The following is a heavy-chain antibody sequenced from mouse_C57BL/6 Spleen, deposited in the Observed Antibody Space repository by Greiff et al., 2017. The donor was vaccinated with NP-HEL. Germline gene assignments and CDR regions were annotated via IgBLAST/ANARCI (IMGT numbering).Heavy chain of an antibody. Sequence: EVKVVESGGGLVKPGGSLKLSCAASGFTFSSYAMSWVRQTPEKRLEWVATISDGGSYTYYPDNVKGRFTISRDNAKNNLYLQMSHLKSEDTAMYYCARGDYDGTWFAYWGQGTLVTVSA. CDR2: ISDGGSYT. CDR1: GFTFSSYA. V-gene: IGHV5-4*03. CDR3: ARGDYDGTWFAY. D-gene: IGHD2-4*01. J-gene: IGHJ3*01.